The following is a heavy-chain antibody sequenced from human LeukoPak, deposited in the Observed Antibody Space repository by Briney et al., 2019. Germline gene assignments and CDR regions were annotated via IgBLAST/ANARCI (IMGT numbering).Heavy chain of an antibody. V-gene: IGHV3-30*04. D-gene: IGHD6-19*01. CDR2: ISFDGGKT. Sequence: GGSLRLSCAASRFTFTTSSMHWVRQAPGKGLEWVALISFDGGKTSYADSVKGRFTISRDNSKNTLYLQMNSLRAEDTAVYYCARGSWYGSGWYEDVWGQGTTVTVSS. CDR1: RFTFTTSS. J-gene: IGHJ6*02. CDR3: ARGSWYGSGWYEDV.